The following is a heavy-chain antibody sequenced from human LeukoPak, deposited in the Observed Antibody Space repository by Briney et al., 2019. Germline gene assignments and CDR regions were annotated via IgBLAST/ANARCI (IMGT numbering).Heavy chain of an antibody. V-gene: IGHV3-7*01. CDR1: GFTFSTYW. D-gene: IGHD3-22*01. Sequence: GGSLRLSCAASGFTFSTYWMSWVRQAPGKGLEWVANIKQDGSETYYVDSVKGRFTISRDNAKNSLYLQMNSLRAEDTAVYYCAREGIMGLYYYDSFCYFDYWGQGTLVTVSS. J-gene: IGHJ4*02. CDR2: IKQDGSET. CDR3: AREGIMGLYYYDSFCYFDY.